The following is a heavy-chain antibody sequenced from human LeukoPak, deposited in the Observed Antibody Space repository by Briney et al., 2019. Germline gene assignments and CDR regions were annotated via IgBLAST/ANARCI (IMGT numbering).Heavy chain of an antibody. D-gene: IGHD5-18*01. CDR2: ISYDGSNK. CDR1: GFTVSSNY. V-gene: IGHV3-30*03. CDR3: ARGRYSYYY. J-gene: IGHJ4*02. Sequence: GGSLRLSCAASGFTVSSNYMSWVRQAPGKGLEWVAVISYDGSNKYYADSVKGRFTISRDNSKNTLYLQMNSLRAEDTAVYYCARGRYSYYYWGQGTLVTVSS.